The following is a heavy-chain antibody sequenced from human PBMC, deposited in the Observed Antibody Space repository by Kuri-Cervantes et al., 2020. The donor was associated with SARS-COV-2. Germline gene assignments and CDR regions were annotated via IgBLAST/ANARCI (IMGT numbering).Heavy chain of an antibody. V-gene: IGHV3-11*04. D-gene: IGHD4-17*01. CDR1: GFTFSDYY. Sequence: GGSLRLSCAASGFTFSDYYMSWIRQAPGKGLEWVSYISSSSSTIYYADSVKGRFTISRDNAKNSLYLQMNSLRDEDTAVYYCARALDYGDYVNQLYYYYYGMDVWGQGTTVTVSS. CDR2: ISSSSSTI. CDR3: ARALDYGDYVNQLYYYYYGMDV. J-gene: IGHJ6*02.